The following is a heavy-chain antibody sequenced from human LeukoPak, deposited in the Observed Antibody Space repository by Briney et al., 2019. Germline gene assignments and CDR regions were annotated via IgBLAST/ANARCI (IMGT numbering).Heavy chain of an antibody. CDR2: IYTSGST. CDR3: ARSVYGSGSYIWFDP. J-gene: IGHJ5*02. D-gene: IGHD3-10*01. Sequence: SETLSPTCTVSGGSISSGSYYWSWIRQPAGKGLEWIGRIYTSGSTNYNPSLKSRVTISVDTSKNQFSLKLSSVTAADTAVYYCARSVYGSGSYIWFDPWGQGTLVTVSS. CDR1: GGSISSGSYY. V-gene: IGHV4-61*02.